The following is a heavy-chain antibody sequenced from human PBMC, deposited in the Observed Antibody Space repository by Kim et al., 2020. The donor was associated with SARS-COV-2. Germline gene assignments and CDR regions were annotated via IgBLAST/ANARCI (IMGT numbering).Heavy chain of an antibody. CDR1: GGSISSSSYY. J-gene: IGHJ4*02. CDR2: IYYSGSA. V-gene: IGHV4-39*01. Sequence: SETLSLTCTVSGGSISSSSYYWGWIRQPPGKGLEWIGSIYYSGSAYYNPSFKSRVTITVDTSKSQFSLKLTSVTAADTAMYYCARYVRQGSYYSDYWGQGTLVTVSS. D-gene: IGHD3-10*02. CDR3: ARYVRQGSYYSDY.